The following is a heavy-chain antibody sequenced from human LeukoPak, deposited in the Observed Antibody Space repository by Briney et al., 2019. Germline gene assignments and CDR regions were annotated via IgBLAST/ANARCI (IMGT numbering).Heavy chain of an antibody. V-gene: IGHV1-46*01. CDR2: INPSGGST. D-gene: IGHD2-15*01. CDR3: ARDISYCSGGSCYLTIDY. J-gene: IGHJ4*02. Sequence: ASVKVSCKASGHTFTSYYMHWVRQAPGQGLEWMGIINPSGGSTSYAQKFQGRVTMTRDTSTSTVYMELSSLRSEDTAVYYCARDISYCSGGSCYLTIDYWGQGTLVTVSS. CDR1: GHTFTSYY.